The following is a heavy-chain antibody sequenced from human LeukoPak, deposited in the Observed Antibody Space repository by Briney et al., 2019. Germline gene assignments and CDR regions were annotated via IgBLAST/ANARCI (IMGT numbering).Heavy chain of an antibody. CDR1: GGSISSSSYY. J-gene: IGHJ4*02. Sequence: SETLSLTCTVSGGSISSSSYYWSWIRQPPGKGLEWIGYIYYSGSTNYNPSLKSRVTISVDTSKNQFSLKLSSVTAADTAVYYCARDVGGYCSGGSCYSGRGSEGYYFDYWGQGTLVTVSS. CDR2: IYYSGST. CDR3: ARDVGGYCSGGSCYSGRGSEGYYFDY. V-gene: IGHV4-61*01. D-gene: IGHD2-15*01.